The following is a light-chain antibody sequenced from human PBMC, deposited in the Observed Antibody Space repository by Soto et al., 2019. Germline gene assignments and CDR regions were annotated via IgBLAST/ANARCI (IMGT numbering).Light chain of an antibody. CDR1: QGVSSY. CDR2: AAS. J-gene: IGKJ4*01. Sequence: EIVLTQSPATLSLSPGERATLSCRASQGVSSYLAWYQQKPGQAPRLLIYAASSRATGIPARFTGSGSGTDFTLTITSLEPEDFAVYYCQQRNTSPLTFGEGTKVEIK. CDR3: QQRNTSPLT. V-gene: IGKV3-11*01.